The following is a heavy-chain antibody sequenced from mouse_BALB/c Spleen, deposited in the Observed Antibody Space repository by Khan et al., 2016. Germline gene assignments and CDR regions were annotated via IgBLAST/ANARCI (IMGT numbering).Heavy chain of an antibody. CDR3: ARSMIGDSSAGYTMDY. V-gene: IGHV1-80*01. CDR1: GYAFSGYW. D-gene: IGHD3-2*01. Sequence: QVQLQQSGAELVRPGSSVKISCKASGYAFSGYWMNWVKQRPGQGLEWIGQIYPGDGDTNYYGKFKGKATLTADRSSTTAYMQLSSLTSEDSAVYFCARSMIGDSSAGYTMDYGGQGTSVTVSS. CDR2: IYPGDGDT. J-gene: IGHJ4*01.